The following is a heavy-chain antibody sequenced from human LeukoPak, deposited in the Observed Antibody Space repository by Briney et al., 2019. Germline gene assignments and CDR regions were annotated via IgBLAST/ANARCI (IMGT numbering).Heavy chain of an antibody. CDR3: RGYSYGPYDAFDI. Sequence: GGSLRLSCAASGFTVSSNYMSWVRQAPGKGLEWVSVIYSGGSTYYADSVKGRFTISRDNSKSTLYLQMNSLRAEDTAVYYCRGYSYGPYDAFDIWGQGTMVTVSS. D-gene: IGHD5-18*01. CDR2: IYSGGST. CDR1: GFTVSSNY. J-gene: IGHJ3*02. V-gene: IGHV3-66*01.